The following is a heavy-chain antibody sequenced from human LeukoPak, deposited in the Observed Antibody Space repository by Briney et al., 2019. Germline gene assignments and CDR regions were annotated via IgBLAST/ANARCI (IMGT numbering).Heavy chain of an antibody. CDR2: ISSNGGST. Sequence: PGGSLRLSCAASGFTFSSYAMHWVRQAPGKGLEYVSAISSNGGSTYYANSVKGRFTISRDNSKNTLYLQMGSLRAEDTAVYYCARAHMVSVVAFGELLSYWGQGTLVTVSS. CDR1: GFTFSSYA. V-gene: IGHV3-64*01. J-gene: IGHJ4*02. CDR3: ARAHMVSVVAFGELLSY. D-gene: IGHD3-10*01.